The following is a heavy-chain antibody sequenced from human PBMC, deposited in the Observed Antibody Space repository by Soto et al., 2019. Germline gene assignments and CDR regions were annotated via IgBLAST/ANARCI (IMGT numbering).Heavy chain of an antibody. Sequence: QVQLQASGPGLVKSSETLSLTCTVSGASMNSYHWSWIRQPAGKGLEWIGHIHSSGSTNYNPSLKRRVTMSVDTSKNQFSLRLMSLTAADTAVYYCARDQGVAAAGITWFDPWGQGSLVTVSS. CDR2: IHSSGST. CDR1: GASMNSYH. CDR3: ARDQGVAAAGITWFDP. V-gene: IGHV4-4*07. D-gene: IGHD6-13*01. J-gene: IGHJ5*02.